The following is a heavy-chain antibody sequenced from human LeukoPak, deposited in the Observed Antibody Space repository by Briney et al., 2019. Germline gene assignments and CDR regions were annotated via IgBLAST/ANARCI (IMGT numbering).Heavy chain of an antibody. Sequence: SETLSLTCAVYGGSFSGYYWSWIRQPPGKGLEWIGEITHSGGTNYNPSLKSRVTISVDTSKNQFSLKLSSVTAADTAVYYCAREDTPMIIPFDYWGQGTLVTVSS. J-gene: IGHJ4*02. CDR1: GGSFSGYY. CDR3: AREDTPMIIPFDY. CDR2: ITHSGGT. D-gene: IGHD5-18*01. V-gene: IGHV4-34*01.